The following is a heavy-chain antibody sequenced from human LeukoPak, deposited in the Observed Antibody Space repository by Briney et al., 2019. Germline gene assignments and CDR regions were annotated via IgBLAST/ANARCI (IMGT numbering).Heavy chain of an antibody. Sequence: GGSLRLSCVASGFTFNTYSMNWVRQAPGKGLEWLSYISSSSSIIYDADSVKGRFTISRDNVKNSLYLQMNTLRDEDTAVYFCARGRYGSGTSPDSFDIWGQGTMVTVSS. V-gene: IGHV3-48*02. CDR2: ISSSSSII. J-gene: IGHJ3*02. CDR1: GFTFNTYS. CDR3: ARGRYGSGTSPDSFDI. D-gene: IGHD3-10*01.